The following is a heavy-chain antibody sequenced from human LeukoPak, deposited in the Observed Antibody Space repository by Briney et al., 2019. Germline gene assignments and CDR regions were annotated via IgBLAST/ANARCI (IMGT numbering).Heavy chain of an antibody. CDR1: GFTFSSYA. CDR2: LRGDGET. CDR3: AKASWVSRADAVL. J-gene: IGHJ4*02. Sequence: GGSLTLSCAASGFTFSSYAMSWVRQAPARGLEWVSSLRGDGETFYIDSVKGRFTLSRDESRNTVYLQLNNLRVEDTAVYFCAKASWVSRADAVLWGQGTLVTVSP. D-gene: IGHD3-16*01. V-gene: IGHV3-23*01.